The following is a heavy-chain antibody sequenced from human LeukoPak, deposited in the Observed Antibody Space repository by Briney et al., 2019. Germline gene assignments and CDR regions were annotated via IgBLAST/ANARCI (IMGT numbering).Heavy chain of an antibody. Sequence: SETLSPTCTVSGGSISNYYWSWIRQPPGKGLEWVGYIYYSGSTNYNPSLKSRVTISVDTSKNHISLRLSSVTAADTAVYYCARAGGYYASGSYLGYWGQGTLVTVSS. D-gene: IGHD3-10*01. J-gene: IGHJ4*02. CDR3: ARAGGYYASGSYLGY. CDR1: GGSISNYY. CDR2: IYYSGST. V-gene: IGHV4-59*01.